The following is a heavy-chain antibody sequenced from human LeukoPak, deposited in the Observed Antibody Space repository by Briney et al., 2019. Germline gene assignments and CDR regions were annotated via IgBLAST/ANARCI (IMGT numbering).Heavy chain of an antibody. D-gene: IGHD3-10*01. CDR2: IKSKTDGGTT. Sequence: GGSLRLSCAASGFTFSNAWMNWVRQAPGKGLEWVGRIKSKTDGGTTDYAAPVKGRFTISRDDSKNTLYLQMNSLKTEDTAVYYCTTERLYYYDSGSYYEVLPWGQGTLVTVSS. J-gene: IGHJ5*02. V-gene: IGHV3-15*01. CDR1: GFTFSNAW. CDR3: TTERLYYYDSGSYYEVLP.